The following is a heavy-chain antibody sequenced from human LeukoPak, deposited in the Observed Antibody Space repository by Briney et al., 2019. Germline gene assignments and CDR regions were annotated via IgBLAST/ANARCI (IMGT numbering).Heavy chain of an antibody. D-gene: IGHD3-10*01. CDR1: GYSISSGYY. Sequence: SETLSLTCTVSGYSISSGYYWGWIRQPPGKGLEWIGSIHHSGSTYYNPSLKSRVTISVDTSKSQVSLKLSSVTAADTAVYYCARDRGYYYYYMDVWGKGTTVTISS. V-gene: IGHV4-38-2*02. J-gene: IGHJ6*03. CDR2: IHHSGST. CDR3: ARDRGYYYYYMDV.